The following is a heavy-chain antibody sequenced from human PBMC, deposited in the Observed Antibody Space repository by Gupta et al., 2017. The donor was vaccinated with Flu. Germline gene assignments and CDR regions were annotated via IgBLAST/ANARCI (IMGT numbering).Heavy chain of an antibody. CDR2: IGASDDT. Sequence: EVQLVESGGGLVQPGGSLRLSCAASGFTFSNYEWHWVRQAPGKGLEWVSAIGASDDTYYVDSVKGRFTISRDTAKDSLYLQMNSLRAGDTAVYFCAREGHSSTWYNWYFDRWGRGTLVTVSS. J-gene: IGHJ2*01. CDR1: GFTFSNYE. D-gene: IGHD6-13*01. V-gene: IGHV3-13*04. CDR3: AREGHSSTWYNWYFDR.